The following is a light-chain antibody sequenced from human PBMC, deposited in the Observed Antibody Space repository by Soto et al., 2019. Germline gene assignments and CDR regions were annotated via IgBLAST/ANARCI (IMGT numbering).Light chain of an antibody. V-gene: IGKV1-5*03. CDR1: QSITMW. J-gene: IGKJ1*01. Sequence: DIHMTQSPSTLSASVGDRVTITCPASQSITMWLTWYQQKPGKAPNLLIYKTSSLESGVPSRFSGSGSGTEFTLTISSLQPDDFATYYCQHWTDYSWTFGQGTKVEVK. CDR2: KTS. CDR3: QHWTDYSWT.